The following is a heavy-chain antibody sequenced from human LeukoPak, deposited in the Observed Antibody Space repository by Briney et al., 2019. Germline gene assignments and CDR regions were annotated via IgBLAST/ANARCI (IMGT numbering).Heavy chain of an antibody. D-gene: IGHD5-24*01. CDR2: IYYSGST. CDR1: GGSISSGDYY. CDR3: ARTDGYNYY. Sequence: ASETLSLTCTVSGGSISSGDYYWSWIRQPPGKGLECIGYIYYSGSTYYNPSLKSRVTISVDTSKNQFSLKLSSVTAADTAVYYCARTDGYNYYWGQGTLVTVSS. J-gene: IGHJ4*02. V-gene: IGHV4-30-4*01.